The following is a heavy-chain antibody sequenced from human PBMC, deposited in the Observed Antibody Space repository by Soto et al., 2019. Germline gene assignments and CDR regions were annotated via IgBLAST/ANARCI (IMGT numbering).Heavy chain of an antibody. J-gene: IGHJ4*02. Sequence: PGGSLRLSCAASGFTFSDYAMHWVRQAPGKGLEWVAVVSHDGRNTHYAGSVKGRFTISRDSSKNTVSLEVTSLRAEDTDVYYXAKGGRQWLVTSDFNYWGQGALVTVSS. CDR1: GFTFSDYA. V-gene: IGHV3-30*18. D-gene: IGHD6-19*01. CDR2: VSHDGRNT. CDR3: AKGGRQWLVTSDFNY.